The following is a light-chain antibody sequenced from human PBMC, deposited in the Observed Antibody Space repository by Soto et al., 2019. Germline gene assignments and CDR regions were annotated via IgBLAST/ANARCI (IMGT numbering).Light chain of an antibody. V-gene: IGKV1-39*01. J-gene: IGKJ2*01. CDR3: QQSYSTPYT. CDR2: AAS. Sequence: DIQMTQSPSSLSVSIGDRVTITCWASQTISSYLNWYQQKPGKAPKLLIYAASSLQSGVPSRFSGSESGTDLTLTISSLQPEDFATYYCQQSYSTPYTFGQGTELEIK. CDR1: QTISSY.